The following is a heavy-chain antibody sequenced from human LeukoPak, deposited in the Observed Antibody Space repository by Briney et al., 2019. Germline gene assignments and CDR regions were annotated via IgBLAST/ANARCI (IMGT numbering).Heavy chain of an antibody. CDR2: IKQDGSEK. V-gene: IGHV3-7*01. CDR1: EFTFSSYW. CDR3: ARHYYMDV. Sequence: GGSLRLSCAASEFTFSSYWMSWVRQAPGKGLEWVANIKQDGSEKYYVDSVKGRFTISRDNAKNSLYLQMNSLRAEDTAVYYCARHYYMDVWGKGTTVTVSS. J-gene: IGHJ6*03.